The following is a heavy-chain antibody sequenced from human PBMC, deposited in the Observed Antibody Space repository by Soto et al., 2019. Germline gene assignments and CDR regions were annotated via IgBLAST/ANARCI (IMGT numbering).Heavy chain of an antibody. D-gene: IGHD6-13*01. J-gene: IGHJ5*02. Sequence: SETLSLTCTVSGGSISSGDYYWSWIRQPPGKGLEWIGYIYYSGSTYYNPSLKSRVTISVDTSKNQFSLKLSSVTAADTAVYYCARGDIPLYSSSWYVWFDPWGQGTLVTVSS. V-gene: IGHV4-30-4*01. CDR1: GGSISSGDYY. CDR2: IYYSGST. CDR3: ARGDIPLYSSSWYVWFDP.